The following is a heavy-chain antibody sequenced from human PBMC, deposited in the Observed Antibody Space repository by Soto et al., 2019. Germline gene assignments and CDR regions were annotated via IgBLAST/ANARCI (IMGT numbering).Heavy chain of an antibody. CDR1: GASNSNYH. V-gene: IGHV4-59*08. Sequence: SETLSLTCTVSGASNSNYHWSWIRQPPGKGLYWIGYIYYSGSTNYNPSLKIRVTISVDASKNQLSLKLRSVTAADTAVYYCTRHLGRAVAGFDYWGQGTLVTVSS. J-gene: IGHJ4*02. D-gene: IGHD6-19*01. CDR3: TRHLGRAVAGFDY. CDR2: IYYSGST.